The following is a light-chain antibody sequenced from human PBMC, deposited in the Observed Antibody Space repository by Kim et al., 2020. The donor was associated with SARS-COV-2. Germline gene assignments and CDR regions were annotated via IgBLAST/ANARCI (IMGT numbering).Light chain of an antibody. J-gene: IGKJ1*01. V-gene: IGKV1-6*01. CDR1: QGIGNG. CDR3: LQDYSYPRT. Sequence: AAVGDRVTITCRASQGIGNGLGWYQQRPGKAPELLIYAASSLQSGVPSRFSGSGSGTHFTLTISSLQPEDFATYYCLQDYSYPRTFGQGTKVDIK. CDR2: AAS.